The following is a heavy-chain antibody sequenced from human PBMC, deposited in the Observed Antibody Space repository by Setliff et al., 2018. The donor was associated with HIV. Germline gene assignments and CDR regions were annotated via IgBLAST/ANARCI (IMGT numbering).Heavy chain of an antibody. CDR2: IGPGGVEK. J-gene: IGHJ6*02. CDR3: ARRRVANTGWGDLDL. CDR1: GFTFSLHR. Sequence: GGSLRLSCVGAGFTFSLHRMVWVRQTPEKGLEWLAAIGPGGVEKHYVDSMMGRFTISRDNPKNSLYLQMDNLRVEDTAIYYCARRRVANTGWGDLDLWGQGTAVTVSS. D-gene: IGHD3-16*01. V-gene: IGHV3-7*01.